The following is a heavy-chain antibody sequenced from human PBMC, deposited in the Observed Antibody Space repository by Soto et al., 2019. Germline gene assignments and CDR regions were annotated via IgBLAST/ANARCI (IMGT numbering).Heavy chain of an antibody. Sequence: RLSCAASGFTFSSHWMHWVRQAPGKGLVWVSHIGPDGTTTRDADSVQGRFTISRDNARNTLYLQMDSLRDEDTAVYYCARDNNWSYDYWGQGIQVTVYS. CDR1: GFTFSSHW. V-gene: IGHV3-74*01. CDR2: IGPDGTTT. D-gene: IGHD1-1*01. CDR3: ARDNNWSYDY. J-gene: IGHJ4*02.